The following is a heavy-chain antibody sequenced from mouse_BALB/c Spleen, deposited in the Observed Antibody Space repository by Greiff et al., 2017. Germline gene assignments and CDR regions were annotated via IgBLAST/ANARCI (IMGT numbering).Heavy chain of an antibody. Sequence: EVQLQESGPGLVKPSQSLSLTCTVTGYSITSDYAWNWIRQFPGNKLEWMGYISYSGSTSYNPSLKSRISITRDTSKNQFFLQLNSVTTEDTATYYCARHGNYYAMDYWGQGTSVTVSS. J-gene: IGHJ4*01. CDR1: GYSITSDYA. CDR3: ARHGNYYAMDY. V-gene: IGHV3-2*02. CDR2: ISYSGST. D-gene: IGHD2-1*01.